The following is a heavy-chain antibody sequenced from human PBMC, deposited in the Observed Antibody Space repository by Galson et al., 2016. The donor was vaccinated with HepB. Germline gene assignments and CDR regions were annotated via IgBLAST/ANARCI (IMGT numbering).Heavy chain of an antibody. CDR1: GFTFRNYG. CDR2: ISYSGSVK. CDR3: ARRSRSAFDY. V-gene: IGHV3-30*03. Sequence: SLRLSCAASGFTFRNYGIHWVRQSPGKGLEWVALISYSGSVKFYADSVKGRFTISRDNAKNALFLQMNSLRDEDTAVYYCARRSRSAFDYWGQGTLVTVSS. J-gene: IGHJ4*02.